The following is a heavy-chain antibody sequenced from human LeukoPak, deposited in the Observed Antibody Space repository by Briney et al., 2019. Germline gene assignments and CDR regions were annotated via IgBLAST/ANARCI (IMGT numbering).Heavy chain of an antibody. Sequence: PGGSLRLSCAASGFTFSSYAMHWVRQAPGKGLEWVPVISYDGSNKYYADSLKGRFTISRDNSKNTLYLQMNSLRAEDTAVYYCARDGLPLLVGQDWFDPWGQGTLVTVSS. D-gene: IGHD2-15*01. CDR3: ARDGLPLLVGQDWFDP. CDR1: GFTFSSYA. J-gene: IGHJ5*02. V-gene: IGHV3-30-3*01. CDR2: ISYDGSNK.